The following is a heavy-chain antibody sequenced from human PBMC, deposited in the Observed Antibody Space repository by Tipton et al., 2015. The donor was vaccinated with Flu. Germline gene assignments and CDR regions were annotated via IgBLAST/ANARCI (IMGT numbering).Heavy chain of an antibody. V-gene: IGHV1-2*02. Sequence: QVQLVQSGAEVKRPGASVKVSCKASGYTFTGYYMHWVRQAPGQGLEWMGWINPNSGGTNYAQKFQGRVTMTRDTSISTAYMELSRLRSDDAAVYYCARDYSSGWEGFDYWGQGTLVTVSS. CDR1: GYTFTGYY. CDR3: ARDYSSGWEGFDY. D-gene: IGHD6-19*01. J-gene: IGHJ4*02. CDR2: INPNSGGT.